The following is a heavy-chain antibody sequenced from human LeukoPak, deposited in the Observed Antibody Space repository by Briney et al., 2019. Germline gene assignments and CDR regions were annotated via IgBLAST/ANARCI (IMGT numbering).Heavy chain of an antibody. D-gene: IGHD7-27*01. CDR2: IIGSSDNT. J-gene: IGHJ4*02. CDR1: GFTFSNYA. V-gene: IGHV3-23*01. CDR3: AKDPINWGSIYFDC. Sequence: PGGSLRLSCEASGFTFSNYAMSWVRQAPGKGLEWVSSIIGSSDNTNYADSVKGRFTISRDNSKNILYLQMNSLTAEDTAVYWCAKDPINWGSIYFDCWGQGTLVTVSS.